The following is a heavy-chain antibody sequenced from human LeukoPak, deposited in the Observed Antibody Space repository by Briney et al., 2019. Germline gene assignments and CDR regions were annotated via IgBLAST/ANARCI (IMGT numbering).Heavy chain of an antibody. Sequence: PSETLSLTCTVSGYSISSGYYWGWIRQPPGKGLEWIGSIYHSGSTYYNPSLKSRVTISVDTSKNQFSLKLSSMTAADTAVYYCARVTGDLLDYWGQGTLVTVSS. D-gene: IGHD7-27*01. CDR3: ARVTGDLLDY. V-gene: IGHV4-38-2*02. CDR2: IYHSGST. CDR1: GYSISSGYY. J-gene: IGHJ4*02.